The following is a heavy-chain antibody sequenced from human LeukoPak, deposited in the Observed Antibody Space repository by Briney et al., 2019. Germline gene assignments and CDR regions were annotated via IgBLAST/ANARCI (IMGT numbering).Heavy chain of an antibody. CDR3: AKLARGVYDKTDY. CDR2: ISGSGDST. J-gene: IGHJ4*02. V-gene: IGHV3-23*01. Sequence: PGGSLRLSCAASGFTFSSYAMSWVRQAPGKGLEWVSAISGSGDSTYYADSVKGRFTISRDNSEKTLNLQMNCLRAEDTAVYYCAKLARGVYDKTDYWGQGTLVTVSS. CDR1: GFTFSSYA. D-gene: IGHD6-13*01.